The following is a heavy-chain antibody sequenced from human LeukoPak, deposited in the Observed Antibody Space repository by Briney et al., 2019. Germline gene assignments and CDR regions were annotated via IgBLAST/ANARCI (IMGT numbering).Heavy chain of an antibody. CDR2: ISSGSYTI. D-gene: IGHD2-2*01. V-gene: IGHV3-48*04. Sequence: PGGSLRLSCTASGFTFSAYSMNWVRQAPGKGLEWVSYISSGSYTIYYADSVKGRFTISRDDAKDSVSLQTNSLRGEDTAVYYCATPGTVVDMDVWGKGTTVTVSS. CDR3: ATPGTVVDMDV. J-gene: IGHJ6*03. CDR1: GFTFSAYS.